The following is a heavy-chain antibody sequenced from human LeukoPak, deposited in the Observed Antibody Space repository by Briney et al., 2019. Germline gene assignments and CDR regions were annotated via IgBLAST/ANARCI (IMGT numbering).Heavy chain of an antibody. D-gene: IGHD3-10*02. CDR1: GFTFSSYE. CDR3: AELGITMIGGV. V-gene: IGHV3-48*03. CDR2: ISSNGSTI. J-gene: IGHJ6*04. Sequence: GGSLRLSCAASGFTFSSYEMNWVRQAPGKGLEWVSYISSNGSTIYYADSVKGRFTISRDSAKNSLYLQMNSLRAEDTAVYYCAELGITMIGGVWGKGTTVTISS.